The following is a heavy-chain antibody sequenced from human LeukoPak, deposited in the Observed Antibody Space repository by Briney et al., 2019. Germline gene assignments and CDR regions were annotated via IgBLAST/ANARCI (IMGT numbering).Heavy chain of an antibody. V-gene: IGHV1-46*01. J-gene: IGHJ4*02. CDR1: GGTFISYA. Sequence: ASVKVSCKASGGTFISYAISWVRQAPGQGLEWMGIINPSGGSTSYAQKFQGRATMTRDTSTSTVYMELSSLRSEDTAVYYCARGLEQWLVLGTFDYWGQGTLVTVSS. D-gene: IGHD6-19*01. CDR3: ARGLEQWLVLGTFDY. CDR2: INPSGGST.